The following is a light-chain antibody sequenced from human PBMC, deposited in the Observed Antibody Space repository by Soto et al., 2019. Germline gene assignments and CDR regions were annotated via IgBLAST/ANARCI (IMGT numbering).Light chain of an antibody. V-gene: IGLV1-44*01. CDR1: SSNIGSNT. CDR2: SNN. CDR3: AAWDASLNGWV. Sequence: QSVLTQPPSASGTPGQRVTISCSGSSSNIGSNTVNWYQQLPGTAPNLLIYSNNQRPSGVPDRFSGSKSGTSASLAISGLQSEDEADYYCAAWDASLNGWVFGGGTKLTVL. J-gene: IGLJ3*02.